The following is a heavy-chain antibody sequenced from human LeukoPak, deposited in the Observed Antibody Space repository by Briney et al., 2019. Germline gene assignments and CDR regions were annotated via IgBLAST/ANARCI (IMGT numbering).Heavy chain of an antibody. CDR2: IYPGDSDT. CDR1: GYSFTSYW. CDR3: ASTYYDFWSGYYPPRYGY. V-gene: IGHV5-51*01. Sequence: GESLKISCKGSGYSFTSYWIGWVRQMPGKGLEWMGIIYPGDSDTRYSPSFQGQVTISADKSISTAYLQWSSLKASDTAMYYCASTYYDFWSGYYPPRYGYWGQGTLVTVSS. J-gene: IGHJ4*02. D-gene: IGHD3-3*01.